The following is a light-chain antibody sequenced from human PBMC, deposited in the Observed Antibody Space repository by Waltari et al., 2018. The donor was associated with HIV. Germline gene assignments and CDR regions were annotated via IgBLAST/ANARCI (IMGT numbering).Light chain of an antibody. CDR3: CSYAGSGTSDVL. CDR1: SSDVGSYDL. CDR2: EVN. J-gene: IGLJ2*01. Sequence: QSALTQPASVSGSPGQSITISCTGTSSDVGSYDLVSWYRHFPGKAPKLMIFEVNRRPSWVSDRFSGSKSGNTASLTISGLQAEDEADYYCCSYAGSGTSDVLFGGGTKLTVL. V-gene: IGLV2-23*02.